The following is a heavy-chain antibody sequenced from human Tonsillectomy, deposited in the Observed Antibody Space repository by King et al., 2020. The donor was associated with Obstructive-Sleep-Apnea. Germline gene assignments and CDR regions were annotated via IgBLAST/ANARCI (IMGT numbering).Heavy chain of an antibody. CDR3: ARLVAATADYYYDY. Sequence: QLQESGPGLVKTSQTLSLTCSVSGVSVSSGDYYWSWIRQPPGKGLEWIGNIFYNGATYYNPSLKTRVSISIDTSKNQLSLKVNSVIAPDTAVYYCARLVAATADYYYDYWGQGTLVTVS. CDR1: GVSVSSGDYY. J-gene: IGHJ4*02. CDR2: IFYNGAT. V-gene: IGHV4-30-4*01. D-gene: IGHD2-21*02.